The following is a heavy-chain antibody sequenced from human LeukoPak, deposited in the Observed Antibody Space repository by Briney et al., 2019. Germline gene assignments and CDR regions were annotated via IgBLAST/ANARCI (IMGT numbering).Heavy chain of an antibody. CDR2: ISYDGRDK. Sequence: PGGSLRLSCAASGFTFSRYPMHWVRQAPGKGLEWVAVISYDGRDKYYADSVKGRFTISRDNSKNTLYLQMNSLRHEDTAVYYCAGDVSAAADYYFDSWGQGSLLTVSS. CDR1: GFTFSRYP. D-gene: IGHD6-13*01. CDR3: AGDVSAAADYYFDS. J-gene: IGHJ4*02. V-gene: IGHV3-30*04.